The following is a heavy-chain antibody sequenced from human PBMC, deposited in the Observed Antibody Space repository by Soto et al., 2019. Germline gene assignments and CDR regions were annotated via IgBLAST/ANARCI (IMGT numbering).Heavy chain of an antibody. D-gene: IGHD2-15*01. Sequence: PGGSLRLSCAASGFTFSSYGMSWVRQAPGKGLEWVSDISGSGGSTYYADSVKGWFTISRDNSKNTLYLQMNSLRAEDTAVYYCAKDVGIRGGGAFDIWGQGTMVTVS. V-gene: IGHV3-23*01. CDR3: AKDVGIRGGGAFDI. CDR1: GFTFSSYG. CDR2: ISGSGGST. J-gene: IGHJ3*02.